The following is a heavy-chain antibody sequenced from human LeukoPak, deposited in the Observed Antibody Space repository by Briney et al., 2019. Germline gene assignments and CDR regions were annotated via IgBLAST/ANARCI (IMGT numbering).Heavy chain of an antibody. J-gene: IGHJ4*02. CDR3: ARVRATMIVVVITTHFDY. CDR1: GFTFSSYW. D-gene: IGHD3-22*01. CDR2: IKQDGSEK. V-gene: IGHV3-7*01. Sequence: PGGSLRLSCAASGFTFSSYWMSWVRQAPGKWLEWVANIKQDGSEKYYVDSVKGRFTISRDNAKNSLYLQMNSLRAEDTAVYYCARVRATMIVVVITTHFDYWGQGTLVTVSS.